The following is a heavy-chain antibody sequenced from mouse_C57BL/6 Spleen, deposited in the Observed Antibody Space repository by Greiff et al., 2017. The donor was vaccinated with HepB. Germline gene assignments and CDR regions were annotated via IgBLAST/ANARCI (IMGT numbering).Heavy chain of an antibody. J-gene: IGHJ1*03. D-gene: IGHD1-1*01. CDR2: IDPSDSYT. CDR3: ARGYYYGSSYDWYFDV. Sequence: QVQLQQPGAELVRPGTSVKLSCKASGYTFTSYWMHWVKQRPVQGLEWIGVIDPSDSYTNYNQKFKGKATLTVDTSSSTAYMQLSSLTSEYSAVYYCARGYYYGSSYDWYFDVWGTGTTVTVSS. V-gene: IGHV1-59*01. CDR1: GYTFTSYW.